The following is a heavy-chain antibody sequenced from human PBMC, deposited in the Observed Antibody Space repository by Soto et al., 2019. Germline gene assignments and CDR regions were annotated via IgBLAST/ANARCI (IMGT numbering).Heavy chain of an antibody. J-gene: IGHJ4*02. Sequence: ASVKVSCKASGYTLTTNYMHWVRQAPGQGPEWMGIINPSGGSTTYAQKFQGRVIMTRDTATSTVYMELSSLRSEDTAVYYCATDFRTWLDYWGQRTLVTVSS. CDR2: INPSGGST. V-gene: IGHV1-46*01. CDR3: ATDFRTWLDY. CDR1: GYTLTTNY. D-gene: IGHD5-12*01.